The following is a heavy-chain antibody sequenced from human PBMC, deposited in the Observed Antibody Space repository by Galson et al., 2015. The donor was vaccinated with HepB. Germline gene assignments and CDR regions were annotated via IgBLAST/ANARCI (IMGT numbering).Heavy chain of an antibody. J-gene: IGHJ4*02. D-gene: IGHD6-19*01. CDR3: ARGDEYSSGWYDY. Sequence: SVKVSCKASGYTFTSYDINWVRQATGQGLEWMGWMNPNSGNTGYAQKFQGRVTMTRNTSISTAYMELSSLRSEDTAVYHCARGDEYSSGWYDYWGQGTLVTVSS. CDR2: MNPNSGNT. CDR1: GYTFTSYD. V-gene: IGHV1-8*01.